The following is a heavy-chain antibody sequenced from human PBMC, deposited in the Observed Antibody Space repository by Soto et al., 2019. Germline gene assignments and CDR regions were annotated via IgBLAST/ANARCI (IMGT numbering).Heavy chain of an antibody. CDR3: ARDLPSGWGHNWFDP. J-gene: IGHJ5*02. Sequence: ASVKVSCKASGYTFTSYGISWVRQAPGQGLEWMGWISAYNGNTNYAQKLQGRVTMTADTSTSTAYMELRSLRSDDTAVYYCARDLPSGWGHNWFDPWGQGTLVTVSS. CDR2: ISAYNGNT. D-gene: IGHD6-19*01. CDR1: GYTFTSYG. V-gene: IGHV1-18*01.